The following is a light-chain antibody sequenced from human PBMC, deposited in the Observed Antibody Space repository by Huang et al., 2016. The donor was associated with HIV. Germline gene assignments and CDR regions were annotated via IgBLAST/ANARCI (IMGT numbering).Light chain of an antibody. V-gene: IGKV1-NL1*01. J-gene: IGKJ1*01. CDR2: AAS. CDR3: QQYYSTPT. CDR1: KGISNS. Sequence: DIQMTQSPSSLSAFVGDRVTFTCRASKGISNSLAWYQQKPGKAPKLLLYAASRLENGVPSRFNGSGSATDYTLTINTLQPEDFATYRCQQYYSTPTFGRGTKVAVK.